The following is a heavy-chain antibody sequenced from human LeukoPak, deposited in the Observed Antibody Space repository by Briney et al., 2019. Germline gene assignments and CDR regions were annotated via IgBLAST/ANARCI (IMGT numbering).Heavy chain of an antibody. J-gene: IGHJ5*02. Sequence: ASVKVSCKASRFTFTGYDMHWVRQAPGQGLEWMGWINPNSGGTKFAQKFQGRVTMTSDTSIATVYMELRSLRSDDTAVYYCASPDYYGPGSYKFDPWGQGTLVTVSS. V-gene: IGHV1-2*02. CDR2: INPNSGGT. CDR1: RFTFTGYD. D-gene: IGHD3-10*01. CDR3: ASPDYYGPGSYKFDP.